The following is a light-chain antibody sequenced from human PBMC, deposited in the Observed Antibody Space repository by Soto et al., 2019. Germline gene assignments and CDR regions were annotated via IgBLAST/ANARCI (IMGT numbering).Light chain of an antibody. Sequence: DIQMTQSPSTLSGSVGDRVTITCRASQSISSWLAWYQQKPGKAPKLPIFSASGLQSGVPSRFSGSGSGTEFTLTISSLQPDDFATYYCQQFNTSPWTFGQGTKVDIK. CDR1: QSISSW. CDR3: QQFNTSPWT. V-gene: IGKV1-5*01. CDR2: SAS. J-gene: IGKJ1*01.